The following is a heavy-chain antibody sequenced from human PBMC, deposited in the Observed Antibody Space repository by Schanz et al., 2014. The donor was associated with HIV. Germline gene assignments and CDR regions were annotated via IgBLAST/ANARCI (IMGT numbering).Heavy chain of an antibody. Sequence: QVQLVQSGLEVKKPGASVKVSCKASGYTFTNYGITWVRQAPGQGLEWVGWISTYNGNTNYAQRVQGRVTLTTDTSTSTAYMELRSLRSDDTAVYYCARDLGGDFWSSQGGLDPWGQGTLVTVSS. J-gene: IGHJ5*02. CDR3: ARDLGGDFWSSQGGLDP. V-gene: IGHV1-18*01. CDR2: ISTYNGNT. CDR1: GYTFTNYG. D-gene: IGHD3-3*01.